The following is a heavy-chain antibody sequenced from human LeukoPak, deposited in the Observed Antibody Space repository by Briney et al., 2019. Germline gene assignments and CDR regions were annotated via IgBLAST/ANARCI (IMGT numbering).Heavy chain of an antibody. D-gene: IGHD3-10*01. J-gene: IGHJ3*02. CDR2: IYYSGST. CDR1: GGSISSSSYY. V-gene: IGHV4-39*01. Sequence: SETLSLTCTVSGGSISSSSYYWGWIRQPPGRGLEWIGSIYYSGSTYYNPSLKSRVTISVDTSKNQFSLKLSSVTAADTAVYYCARHPFRWFGVRGYAFDIWGQGTMVTVSS. CDR3: ARHPFRWFGVRGYAFDI.